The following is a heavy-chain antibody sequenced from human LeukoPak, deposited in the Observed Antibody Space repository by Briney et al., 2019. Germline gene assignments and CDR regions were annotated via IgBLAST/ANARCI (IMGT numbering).Heavy chain of an antibody. CDR2: IYSDNT. CDR1: GFTVSSNS. V-gene: IGHV3-53*01. D-gene: IGHD2-21*01. Sequence: GGPLRLSCTVSGFTVSSNSMSWVRQAPGKGLEWVSFIYSDNTHYSDSVKGRFTISRDNSKNTLYLQMNSLRAEDTAVYYCASWYSENNLWGQGTRVTVSS. CDR3: ASWYSENNL. J-gene: IGHJ4*02.